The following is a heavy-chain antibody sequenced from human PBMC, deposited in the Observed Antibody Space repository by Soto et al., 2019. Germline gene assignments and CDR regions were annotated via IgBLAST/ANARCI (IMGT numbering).Heavy chain of an antibody. CDR2: INPNSGGT. CDR3: ARDRSGQNWFDP. Sequence: AASVKVSCKASGYTFTGYYMHWVRQAPGQGLEWMGWINPNSGGTNYAQKFQGRVTMTRDTSISTAYMELSRLRSDDTAVYYCARDRSGQNWFDPWGQGTLVTVSS. V-gene: IGHV1-2*02. D-gene: IGHD6-19*01. CDR1: GYTFTGYY. J-gene: IGHJ5*02.